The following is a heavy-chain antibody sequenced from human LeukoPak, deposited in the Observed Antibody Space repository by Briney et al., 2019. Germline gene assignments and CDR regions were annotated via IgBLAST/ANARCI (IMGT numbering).Heavy chain of an antibody. J-gene: IGHJ6*02. CDR3: ARGNYHAMDV. V-gene: IGHV3-23*01. CDR1: GFTFSSYA. Sequence: GGSLRLSCAASGFTFSSYAMSWVRQAPGKSLEWVSGIGGSGSRTYYADSVKGRFTISRDNSKNTLYLQMNSLRAEDTAVYYCARGNYHAMDVWGQGTTVTVSS. CDR2: IGGSGSRT.